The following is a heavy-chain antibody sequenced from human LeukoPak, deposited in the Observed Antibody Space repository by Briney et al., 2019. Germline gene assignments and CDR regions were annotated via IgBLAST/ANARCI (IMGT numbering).Heavy chain of an antibody. Sequence: GGSLRLSCAASGFTFSSYGMHWVRQAPGKGLEWVAFIRYDGSNKYYADSVKGRFTISRDNSKNTLYLQMNSLRAEDTAVYYCANLIGYGGNSESFDYWGQGTLVTVSS. V-gene: IGHV3-30*02. CDR1: GFTFSSYG. CDR2: IRYDGSNK. D-gene: IGHD4-23*01. J-gene: IGHJ4*02. CDR3: ANLIGYGGNSESFDY.